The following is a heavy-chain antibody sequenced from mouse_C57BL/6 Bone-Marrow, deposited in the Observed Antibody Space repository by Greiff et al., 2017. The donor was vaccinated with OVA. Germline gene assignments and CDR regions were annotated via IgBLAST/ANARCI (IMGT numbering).Heavy chain of an antibody. CDR3: ESGSVVAPFAD. D-gene: IGHD1-1*01. V-gene: IGHV1-36*01. J-gene: IGHJ3*01. CDR2: VSPYNGCT. CDR1: GFTFTDYY. Sequence: VQLQQSGPVLVKPGPSVKLSCTASGFTFTDYYMHWVTQSHGKSLEWIGLVSPYNGCTSYHPTFKGQATLSGDTSSSTAYRELNSLATESSEVNYGESGSVVAPFADWGQGTLVTVSA.